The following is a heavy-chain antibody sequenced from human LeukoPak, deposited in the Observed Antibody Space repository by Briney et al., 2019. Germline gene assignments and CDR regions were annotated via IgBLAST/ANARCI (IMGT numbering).Heavy chain of an antibody. CDR1: GFTFSSYA. J-gene: IGHJ4*02. V-gene: IGHV3-23*01. D-gene: IGHD6-6*01. CDR2: ISGSGGST. Sequence: GGSLRLSCAASGFTFSSYAMSWVRQAPGKGLEWVSAISGSGGSTYYADSVKGRFTISRDNSKNTLYLQMNSLRAEDTAVYYCARDSSHYLGSSDYWGQGALVTVSS. CDR3: ARDSSHYLGSSDY.